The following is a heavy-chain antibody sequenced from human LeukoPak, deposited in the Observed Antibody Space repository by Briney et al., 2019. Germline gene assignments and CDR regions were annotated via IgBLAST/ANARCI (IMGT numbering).Heavy chain of an antibody. J-gene: IGHJ4*02. Sequence: PSQTLSLTCTVSGGSISSGGYYWSWIRQHAGKGLEWIGYIYYSGSTYYNPSLKSRVTISVDTSKNQFSLKLSSVTAADTAVYYCARANYYDSSGYPSEGYFDYCGQGTLVTVSS. CDR3: ARANYYDSSGYPSEGYFDY. D-gene: IGHD3-22*01. V-gene: IGHV4-31*03. CDR2: IYYSGST. CDR1: GGSISSGGYY.